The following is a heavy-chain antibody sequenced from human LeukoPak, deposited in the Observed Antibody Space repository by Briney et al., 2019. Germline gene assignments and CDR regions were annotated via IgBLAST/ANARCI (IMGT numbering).Heavy chain of an antibody. V-gene: IGHV3-7*01. Sequence: QTGGSLRLSCVASGFSIGPFWMTWVRQAPGKGLEWVANIRGDASRLYYVDSVKGRFTISRDNAKNSLYLQMNSLRAEDTAVYYCARDDGYDSSGYSDYWGQGTLVTVSS. CDR1: GFSIGPFW. J-gene: IGHJ4*02. CDR2: IRGDASRL. CDR3: ARDDGYDSSGYSDY. D-gene: IGHD3-22*01.